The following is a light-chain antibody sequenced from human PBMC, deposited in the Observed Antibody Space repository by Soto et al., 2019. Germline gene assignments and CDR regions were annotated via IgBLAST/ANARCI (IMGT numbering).Light chain of an antibody. Sequence: QSALTQPRSVSGSPGQSVTISCTGTSSVVGGYNYVSWYQQHPGKAPKLMIYDVSKRPSGVPDRFSGSKSGNTASLTISGLQAEYEADYYCCSYAGSSSYVFGTGTKVTDL. V-gene: IGLV2-11*01. CDR1: SSVVGGYNY. J-gene: IGLJ1*01. CDR2: DVS. CDR3: CSYAGSSSYV.